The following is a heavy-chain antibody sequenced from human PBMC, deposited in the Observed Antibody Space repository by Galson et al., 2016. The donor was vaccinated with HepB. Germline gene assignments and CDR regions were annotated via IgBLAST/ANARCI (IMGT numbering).Heavy chain of an antibody. D-gene: IGHD6-19*01. Sequence: QSGAEVKKPGESLRISCKGSRYSFTTYWISWVRRMPGKGLEWMGRIDPSDSYTNYSPSFQGHVTISVDKSISTAYLQWSSLKASDTAMYYCARQGGGRSTPYYYYMDVWAEGPRSPSP. CDR2: IDPSDSYT. CDR1: RYSFTTYW. V-gene: IGHV5-10-1*01. J-gene: IGHJ6*03. CDR3: ARQGGGRSTPYYYYMDV.